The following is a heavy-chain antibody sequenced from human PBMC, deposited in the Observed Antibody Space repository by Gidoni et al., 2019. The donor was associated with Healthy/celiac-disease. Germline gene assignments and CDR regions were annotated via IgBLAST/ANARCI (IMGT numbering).Heavy chain of an antibody. V-gene: IGHV3-21*01. CDR3: ATEIVVVITGAFDI. J-gene: IGHJ3*02. CDR2: ISSSSSYI. D-gene: IGHD3-22*01. Sequence: EVQLVESGGGLVKPGGSLRLSCAASGFTFSSYSMNWVRQAPGKGLQWVSSISSSSSYIYYADSVKGRFTISRDNAKNSLYLQMNSLRAEDTAVYYCATEIVVVITGAFDIWGQGTMVTVS. CDR1: GFTFSSYS.